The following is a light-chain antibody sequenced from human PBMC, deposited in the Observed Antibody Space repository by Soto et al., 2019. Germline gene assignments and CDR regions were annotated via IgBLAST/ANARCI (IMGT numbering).Light chain of an antibody. V-gene: IGKV1-39*01. CDR3: QQSHSSPLS. Sequence: IQMTQSPSSLSASVRERFTITCRASQSISRNLNWYQQKPGKAPELLTYTASNLQSGVPSRFSGSGSGTDFALTISSLQPEDSAVYYCQQSHSSPLSFGGGTKVDI. J-gene: IGKJ4*01. CDR2: TAS. CDR1: QSISRN.